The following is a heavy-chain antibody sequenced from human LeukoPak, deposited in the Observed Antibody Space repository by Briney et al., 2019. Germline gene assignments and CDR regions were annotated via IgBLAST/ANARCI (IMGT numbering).Heavy chain of an antibody. CDR3: ARVGYYGSGTRGGLDY. CDR1: GGSISSSSYY. J-gene: IGHJ4*02. CDR2: IYYSGST. V-gene: IGHV4-39*07. Sequence: SETLSLTCTVSGGSISSSSYYWGWIRQPPGKGLEWIGSIYYSGSTYYNPSLKSRVTISVDTSKNQFSLKLSSVTAADTAVYYCARVGYYGSGTRGGLDYWAREPWSPSPQ. D-gene: IGHD3-10*01.